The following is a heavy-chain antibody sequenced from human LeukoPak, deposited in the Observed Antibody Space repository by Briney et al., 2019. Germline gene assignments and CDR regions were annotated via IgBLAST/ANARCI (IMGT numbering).Heavy chain of an antibody. CDR2: IIPILGIA. D-gene: IGHD1-26*01. CDR3: AREPYSGSHKLDY. Sequence: SVKVSCKASGGTFSSYAISWVRQAPGQGLGWMGRIIPILGIANYAQKFQGRVTITADKSTSTAYMELSSLRSEDTAVYYCAREPYSGSHKLDYWGQGTLVTVSS. CDR1: GGTFSSYA. V-gene: IGHV1-69*04. J-gene: IGHJ4*02.